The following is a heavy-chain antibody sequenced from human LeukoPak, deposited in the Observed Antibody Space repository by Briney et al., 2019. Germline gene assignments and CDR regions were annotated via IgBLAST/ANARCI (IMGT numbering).Heavy chain of an antibody. V-gene: IGHV4-59*01. CDR2: IYYSGST. Sequence: PSETLSLTCTVSGGSISSYYWSWIRQPPGKGREWIGYIYYSGSTNYNPSLKSRVTISVDTSKNQFSLKLSSVTAADTAVYYCARADYYGSRVYFDYWGQGTLVTVSS. D-gene: IGHD3-10*01. CDR3: ARADYYGSRVYFDY. CDR1: GGSISSYY. J-gene: IGHJ4*02.